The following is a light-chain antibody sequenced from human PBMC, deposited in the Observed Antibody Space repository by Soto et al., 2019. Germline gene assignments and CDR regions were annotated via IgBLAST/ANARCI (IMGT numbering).Light chain of an antibody. V-gene: IGKV2D-29*01. CDR3: MQTIQFPLFT. J-gene: IGKJ3*01. Sequence: DLLLTQTPLSLSVTPGQPASISCKSSQSLLHSDGKTYLYWYRQKPAQPPHLLIYEVSNRFSVVPDRSSGSGSGTDFTMKISRVEAADVGVYYCMQTIQFPLFTFGPGTRVDIK. CDR1: QSLLHSDGKTY. CDR2: EVS.